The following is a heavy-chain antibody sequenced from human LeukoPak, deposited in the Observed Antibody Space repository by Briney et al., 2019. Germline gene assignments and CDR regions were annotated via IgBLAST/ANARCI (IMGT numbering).Heavy chain of an antibody. J-gene: IGHJ4*02. Sequence: GGSLRLSCAASGFTLSSYWMNWVRRAPGKGLEWVAVISYDGSNKYYADSVKGRFTISRDNSKNTLYLQMNSLRAEDTAVYYCARSDYYDSSGYYPPFDYWGQGTLVTVSS. D-gene: IGHD3-22*01. CDR2: ISYDGSNK. V-gene: IGHV3-30*03. CDR3: ARSDYYDSSGYYPPFDY. CDR1: GFTLSSYW.